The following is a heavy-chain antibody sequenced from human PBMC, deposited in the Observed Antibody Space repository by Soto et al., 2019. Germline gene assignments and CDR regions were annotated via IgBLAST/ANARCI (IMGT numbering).Heavy chain of an antibody. J-gene: IGHJ6*02. V-gene: IGHV1-69*12. D-gene: IGHD6-13*01. CDR1: GGTFSSYA. CDR2: IIPIFGTP. CDR3: ASSRKDYYCYGMDV. Sequence: QVQLVQSGAEVKKPGSSVKVSCKASGGTFSSYAISWVRQAPGQGLEWMGGIIPIFGTPNYAQKFQGRVTXTAEESTRTASMEPSSLRSEDTAVYYSASSRKDYYCYGMDVWGQGTTVTVSS.